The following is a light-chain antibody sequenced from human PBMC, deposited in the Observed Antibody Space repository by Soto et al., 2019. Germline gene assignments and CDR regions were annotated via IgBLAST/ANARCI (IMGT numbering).Light chain of an antibody. CDR2: GAS. CDR3: QQYKNWPPHT. V-gene: IGKV3-15*01. J-gene: IGKJ4*01. CDR1: QSVGSA. Sequence: EIVMTQSPATLSVSPGETATLSCRASQSVGSAVAWYQHKPGQAPRLLIVGASIRATGVPGRFSGGGSGTEFTLTISSLQYEDFAVYHCQQYKNWPPHTFGGGTTVEIK.